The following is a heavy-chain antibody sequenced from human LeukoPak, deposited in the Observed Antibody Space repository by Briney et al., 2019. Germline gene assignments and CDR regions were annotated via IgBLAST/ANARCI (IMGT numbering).Heavy chain of an antibody. J-gene: IGHJ5*02. Sequence: SVKVSCKASGGTFSSYAISWVRQAPGQGLEWMGGIIPIFGTANYAQKFQGRVTITADESTSTAYMELSSLRSEDTAVYYCARRYCSSTSCSHLGFDPWGQGTLVTVSS. CDR2: IIPIFGTA. D-gene: IGHD2-2*01. CDR3: ARRYCSSTSCSHLGFDP. CDR1: GGTFSSYA. V-gene: IGHV1-69*13.